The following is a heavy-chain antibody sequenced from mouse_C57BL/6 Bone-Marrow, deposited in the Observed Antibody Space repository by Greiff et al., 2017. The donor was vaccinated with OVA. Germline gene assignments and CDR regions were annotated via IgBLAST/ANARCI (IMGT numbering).Heavy chain of an antibody. J-gene: IGHJ1*03. CDR1: GFSLTSYG. V-gene: IGHV2-2*01. CDR3: AIYGNYVDWYFDV. Sequence: QVQLKESGPGLVQPSQSLSITCTVSGFSLTSYGDWVRQSPGKGLEWLGVIWSGGSTDYNAAFISRLSISKDNSKSQVFFKMNSLKADDTAIYYCAIYGNYVDWYFDVWGTGTTVTVSS. D-gene: IGHD2-1*01. CDR2: IWSGGST.